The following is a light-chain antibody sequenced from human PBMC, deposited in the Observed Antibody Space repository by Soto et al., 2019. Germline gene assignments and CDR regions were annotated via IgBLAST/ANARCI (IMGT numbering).Light chain of an antibody. Sequence: DIQMTQSPSSLSASVGERVTITCRTSQSIRNFLNWYQQKPGTVPKLLISTSSTLESGVPSRFSGGGSGTDFTLTINHLQPEDFATCFCQQNYLAPWTFGPGTRLEI. V-gene: IGKV1-39*01. CDR1: QSIRNF. CDR3: QQNYLAPWT. J-gene: IGKJ1*01. CDR2: TSS.